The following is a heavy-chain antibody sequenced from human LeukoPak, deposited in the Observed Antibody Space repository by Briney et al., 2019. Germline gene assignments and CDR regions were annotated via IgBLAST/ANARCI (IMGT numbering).Heavy chain of an antibody. V-gene: IGHV3-23*01. J-gene: IGHJ4*02. CDR2: ISGSGGST. CDR3: AKAYLGYCSGGSCQKPFEY. Sequence: GGSLRLSCAASGFTFSSYAMSWVRQAPGKGLEWVSAISGSGGSTYYADSVKGRFTISRDNSKNTLYLQMNSLRAEDTAVYYCAKAYLGYCSGGSCQKPFEYWAQGTLVTVSS. D-gene: IGHD2-15*01. CDR1: GFTFSSYA.